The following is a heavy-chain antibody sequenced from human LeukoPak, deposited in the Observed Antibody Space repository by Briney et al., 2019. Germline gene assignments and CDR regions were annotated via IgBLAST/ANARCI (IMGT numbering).Heavy chain of an antibody. J-gene: IGHJ5*02. Sequence: SETLSLTCTVSGGSISSYYWSWIRQRPGKGLEWIGYIYYSGSTNYNPSLKSRVTISVDTSKNQFSLKLSSVTVADTAVYYCASHRPLAAAGFDPWGQGTLVTVSS. CDR3: ASHRPLAAAGFDP. CDR2: IYYSGST. D-gene: IGHD6-13*01. CDR1: GGSISSYY. V-gene: IGHV4-59*08.